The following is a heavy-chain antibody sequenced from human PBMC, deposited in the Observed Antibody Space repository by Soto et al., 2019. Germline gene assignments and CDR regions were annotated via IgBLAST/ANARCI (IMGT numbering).Heavy chain of an antibody. D-gene: IGHD2-15*01. CDR2: VNSDGSNT. CDR3: ARGVLSAKNGFDV. J-gene: IGHJ3*01. CDR1: GFTYSSHW. Sequence: EVQLVESGGGLVQPGGSLRLSCAASGFTYSSHWMHWVRQAPGKGLVWVSRVNSDGSNTRYAVSVRGRFTISRDNAKNPLNLQMNSLRAEDTAVYDCARGVLSAKNGFDVGVQGTMVTVSP. V-gene: IGHV3-74*01.